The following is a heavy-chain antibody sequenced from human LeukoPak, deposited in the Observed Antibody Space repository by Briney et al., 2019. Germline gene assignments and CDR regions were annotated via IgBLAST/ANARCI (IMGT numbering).Heavy chain of an antibody. Sequence: ASVKVSCKASGYTFTGYYMHWVRQAPGQGLEWMGIINPGGGSTSYAQKFQGRVTMTRDMSTSTVYMELSSLRSEDTAVYYCARAERSYSARFDYWGQGTLVTVSS. D-gene: IGHD2-21*01. V-gene: IGHV1-46*01. CDR3: ARAERSYSARFDY. CDR2: INPGGGST. J-gene: IGHJ4*02. CDR1: GYTFTGYY.